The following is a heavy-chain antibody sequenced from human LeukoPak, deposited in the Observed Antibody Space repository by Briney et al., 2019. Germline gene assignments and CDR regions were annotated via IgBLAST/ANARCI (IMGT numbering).Heavy chain of an antibody. Sequence: ASVKVSCKASGYTFTSYAMNWVRQAPGQGLEWMGWINTHTGNPTYAQGFTGRFVFSLDTSVSTAYLQISSLKAEDTAVYYCARDQSSSWSPYYYMDVWGKGTTVTVSS. CDR3: ARDQSSSWSPYYYMDV. CDR1: GYTFTSYA. J-gene: IGHJ6*03. D-gene: IGHD6-6*01. CDR2: INTHTGNP. V-gene: IGHV7-4-1*02.